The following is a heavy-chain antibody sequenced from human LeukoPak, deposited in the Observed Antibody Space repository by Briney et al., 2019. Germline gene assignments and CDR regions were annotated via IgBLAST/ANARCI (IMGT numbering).Heavy chain of an antibody. Sequence: GGSLRLSCAASGFTFSNAWINWVRQAPGKGLEWVGRLKSKTDGGTTDYAAPVKGRFTISRDDSKNTLYLQMNSLKTEDTAVYYCTTGKYDYYGDYFDYYGMDVWGQGTTVTVSS. CDR1: GFTFSNAW. J-gene: IGHJ6*02. CDR3: TTGKYDYYGDYFDYYGMDV. D-gene: IGHD4-17*01. CDR2: LKSKTDGGTT. V-gene: IGHV3-15*01.